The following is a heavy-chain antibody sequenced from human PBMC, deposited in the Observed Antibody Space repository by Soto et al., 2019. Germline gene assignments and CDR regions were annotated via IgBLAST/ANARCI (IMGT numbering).Heavy chain of an antibody. Sequence: QVQLVQSGAEVKKPGSSVKVSCKASGGSLSNYGISWVRQAPGQGLEWMGGIILVFGTANYAKKFQGRVTITADESTSIVYMVVPSLRSEDTAVYYCARGDATKIVVTTYYAMDVWGQGTTVTVSS. D-gene: IGHD3-9*01. J-gene: IGHJ6*02. V-gene: IGHV1-69*12. CDR1: GGSLSNYG. CDR3: ARGDATKIVVTTYYAMDV. CDR2: IILVFGTA.